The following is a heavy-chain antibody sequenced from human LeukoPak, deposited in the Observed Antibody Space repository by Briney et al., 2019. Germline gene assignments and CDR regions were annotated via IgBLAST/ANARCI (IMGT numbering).Heavy chain of an antibody. CDR2: TYYRSKWYN. CDR1: GDSASSNSAT. D-gene: IGHD6-13*01. CDR3: ARGSSSSSWYFDY. Sequence: SQTLSLTCAISGDSASSNSATWTWIRQSPSRGLEWLGRTYYRSKWYNEYAESVKSRITVSPDTSKNQFSLRLNSVTPEDTAVYYCARGSSSSSWYFDYWGQGTAVTVSS. J-gene: IGHJ4*02. V-gene: IGHV6-1*01.